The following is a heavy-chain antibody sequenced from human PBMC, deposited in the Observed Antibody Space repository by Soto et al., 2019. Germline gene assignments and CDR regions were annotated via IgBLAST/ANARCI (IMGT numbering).Heavy chain of an antibody. CDR1: GGTFSSYA. D-gene: IGHD3-10*01. Sequence: QVQLVQSGAEVKKPGSSVKVSCKASGGTFSSYAISWVRQAPGQGLEWMGGIIPIFGTANYAQKFQGRVTITADESTSTAYMELSSLRSEDTAVYYCARDSGITMVRGVLTGYYGMDVWGQGTTVTVYS. V-gene: IGHV1-69*01. J-gene: IGHJ6*02. CDR3: ARDSGITMVRGVLTGYYGMDV. CDR2: IIPIFGTA.